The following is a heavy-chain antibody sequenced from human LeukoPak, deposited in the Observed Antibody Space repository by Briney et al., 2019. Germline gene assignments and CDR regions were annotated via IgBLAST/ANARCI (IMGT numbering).Heavy chain of an antibody. J-gene: IGHJ4*02. CDR1: GFTFSTYY. V-gene: IGHV3-7*01. D-gene: IGHD3-22*01. Sequence: GGSLRLSCAASGFTFSTYYMSWVRQAPGTGLEWVANIKQDGSEKYYVDSVKGRFTISRDNSKNTLYLQMNSLRAEDTAVYYCAKAMGLHYYDSSGPVDYWGQGTLVTVSS. CDR2: IKQDGSEK. CDR3: AKAMGLHYYDSSGPVDY.